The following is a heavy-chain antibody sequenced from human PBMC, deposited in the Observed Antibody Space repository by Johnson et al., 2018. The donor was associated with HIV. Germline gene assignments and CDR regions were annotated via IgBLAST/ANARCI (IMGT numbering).Heavy chain of an antibody. CDR2: ISNDGNNK. Sequence: QVQLVESGGGVVQPGRSLRLSCTVSGIIFSHYGMHWVRQAPGKGLEWVALISNDGNNKYHADSVKGRFTISRDNSKNTLFLQMNSLTADDTAIYYCVRSPNWALGDIWGQGTMATVSS. D-gene: IGHD7-27*01. V-gene: IGHV3-30*03. J-gene: IGHJ3*02. CDR1: GIIFSHYG. CDR3: VRSPNWALGDI.